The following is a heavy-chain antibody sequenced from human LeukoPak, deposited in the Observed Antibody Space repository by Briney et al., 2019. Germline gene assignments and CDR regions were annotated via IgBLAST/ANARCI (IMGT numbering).Heavy chain of an antibody. CDR1: GYTFTGYY. D-gene: IGHD3-9*01. CDR2: INPNSGGT. V-gene: IGHV1-2*02. J-gene: IGHJ4*02. CDR3: ARVIGNDILTGYPLGYFDY. Sequence: ASVKVSCKASGYTFTGYYMHWVRQAPGQGLEGMGWINPNSGGTNYAQKFQGRVTMTRDTSISTAYMELSRLRSDDTAVYYCARVIGNDILTGYPLGYFDYWGQGTLVTVSS.